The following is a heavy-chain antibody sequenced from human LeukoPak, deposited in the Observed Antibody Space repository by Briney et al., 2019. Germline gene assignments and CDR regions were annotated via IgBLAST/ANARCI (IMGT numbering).Heavy chain of an antibody. D-gene: IGHD3-3*01. Sequence: SETLSLTCTVAGGSISSYYWSWIRQPPGEGLEWIGYIYYSGSTNYNPSLKSRVTISVDTSKNQFSLKLSSVTAADTAVYYCARQGLFFGVVIPSGDAFDIWGQGTMVTVSS. V-gene: IGHV4-59*08. CDR1: GGSISSYY. J-gene: IGHJ3*02. CDR2: IYYSGST. CDR3: ARQGLFFGVVIPSGDAFDI.